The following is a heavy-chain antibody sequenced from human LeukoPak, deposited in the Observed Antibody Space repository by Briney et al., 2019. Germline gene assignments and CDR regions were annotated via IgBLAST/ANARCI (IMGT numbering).Heavy chain of an antibody. CDR1: EFTFSSYA. D-gene: IGHD5-18*01. V-gene: IGHV3-23*01. CDR3: AGRVTGYSSGYVY. CDR2: ISGSGGST. Sequence: GGSLRLSCAASEFTFSSYAMSWVRQAPGKGLEWVSAISGSGGSTYYADSVKGRFTISRDNSKNTLYLQMNSLRAEDTAVYYCAGRVTGYSSGYVYWGQGTLVTVSS. J-gene: IGHJ4*02.